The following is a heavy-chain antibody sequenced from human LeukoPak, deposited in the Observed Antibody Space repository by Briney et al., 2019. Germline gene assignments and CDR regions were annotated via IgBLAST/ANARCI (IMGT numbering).Heavy chain of an antibody. J-gene: IGHJ4*02. CDR1: GYTFTSYY. CDR3: ARLNRRRDGYHYYFDH. CDR2: INPSGGST. Sequence: ASVKVSCKASGYTFTSYYMHWVRQAPGQGLEWMGIINPSGGSTSYAQKFQGRVTMTRDTSTSTVYMELSSLRSEDTAVYYCARLNRRRDGYHYYFDHWGQGTLVTVSS. D-gene: IGHD5-24*01. V-gene: IGHV1-46*01.